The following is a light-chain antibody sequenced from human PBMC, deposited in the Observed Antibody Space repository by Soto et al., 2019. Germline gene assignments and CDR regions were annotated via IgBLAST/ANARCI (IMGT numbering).Light chain of an antibody. CDR2: WAS. CDR1: QSVLYSSNNKNH. CDR3: YQYISTPLT. V-gene: IGKV4-1*01. Sequence: DIVMTQSPDSLAVSLGERATINCKSSQSVLYSSNNKNHLAWYQQKPGQPPKLVIYWASTRESGVPDRFSGSGSGTDFILTISSLQAEDVAVYYCYQYISTPLTFGGGTKVEIK. J-gene: IGKJ4*01.